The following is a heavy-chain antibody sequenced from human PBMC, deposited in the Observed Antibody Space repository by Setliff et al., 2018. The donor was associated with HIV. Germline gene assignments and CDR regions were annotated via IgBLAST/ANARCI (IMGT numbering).Heavy chain of an antibody. J-gene: IGHJ6*03. D-gene: IGHD5-12*01. V-gene: IGHV3-21*01. Sequence: GGSLRLSCAASGFTFSSYSMNWVRQAPGKGLEWVSSISRSSSYIYYADSVKGRFTITRDNSKNTLYLQMNSLRAEDTAVYYCARDERWLQFYFYYYYMDVWGKGTTVTVSS. CDR3: ARDERWLQFYFYYYYMDV. CDR1: GFTFSSYS. CDR2: ISRSSSYI.